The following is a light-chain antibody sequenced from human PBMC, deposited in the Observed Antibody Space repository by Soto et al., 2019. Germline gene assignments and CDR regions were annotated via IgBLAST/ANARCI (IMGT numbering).Light chain of an antibody. CDR3: QQYGSSPLYT. CDR2: GAS. Sequence: EIVLTQSPGTLSLSPGERATLSCRASQSVSSSYLAWYQQKPGQAPRLLSYGASSRTTGIPDRFSGSGSGTDFTLTISRLEPEDLAVYYCQQYGSSPLYTFGQGTKREIK. J-gene: IGKJ2*01. V-gene: IGKV3-20*01. CDR1: QSVSSSY.